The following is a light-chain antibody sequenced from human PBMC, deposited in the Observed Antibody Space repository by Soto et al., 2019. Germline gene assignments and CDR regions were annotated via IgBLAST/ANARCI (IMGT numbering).Light chain of an antibody. CDR2: DAS. CDR1: RSISSW. Sequence: DIKMTQSPSTLSASVGDRVTITCLASRSISSWLAWYQQKPGKAPKLLIYDASSLESGVPSRFSGSGSGTEFTLTISSLQPEDFATYYCQQANSFPLTFGGGTKVDIK. V-gene: IGKV1-5*01. CDR3: QQANSFPLT. J-gene: IGKJ4*01.